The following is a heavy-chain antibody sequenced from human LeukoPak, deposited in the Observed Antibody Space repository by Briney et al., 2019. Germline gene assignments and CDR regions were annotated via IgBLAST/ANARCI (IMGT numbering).Heavy chain of an antibody. CDR2: MNSNSGNT. D-gene: IGHD3-3*01. V-gene: IGHV1-8*03. Sequence: ASVKVSCKGYGYTFINHDIDWVRQAAGQGLEWMGWMNSNSGNTGYAQKFQGRVTFTRDTSISTAYMELNSLMSEDTAVYYCARGLFFTVFGGVGHWGQGTLVSVSS. CDR1: GYTFINHD. CDR3: ARGLFFTVFGGVGH. J-gene: IGHJ4*02.